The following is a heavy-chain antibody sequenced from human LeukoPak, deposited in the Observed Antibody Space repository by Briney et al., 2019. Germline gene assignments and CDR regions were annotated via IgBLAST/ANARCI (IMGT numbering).Heavy chain of an antibody. V-gene: IGHV3-7*03. D-gene: IGHD3-22*01. J-gene: IGHJ4*02. Sequence: PGGSLRLSCAASGFTFSSYWMSWVRQAPGKGLEWVANIKQDGSEKYYVDSVKGRFTISRDNAKNSLYPQMNSLRAEDTAVYYCAKDYYDSSGYSSYFDYWGQGTLVTVSS. CDR3: AKDYYDSSGYSSYFDY. CDR2: IKQDGSEK. CDR1: GFTFSSYW.